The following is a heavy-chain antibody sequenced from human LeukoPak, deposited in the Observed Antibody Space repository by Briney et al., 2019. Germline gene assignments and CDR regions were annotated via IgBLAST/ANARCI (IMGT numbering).Heavy chain of an antibody. Sequence: SETLSLTCAVYGGSFSGYYWSWIRQPPGKGLEWIGEINHSGSTNYNPSLKSRVTISVDTSKNQFSLKLSSVTAADTAVYYCARGLSSSSLYYLDYWGQGTLVTVSS. D-gene: IGHD6-6*01. CDR1: GGSFSGYY. CDR2: INHSGST. V-gene: IGHV4-34*01. J-gene: IGHJ4*02. CDR3: ARGLSSSSLYYLDY.